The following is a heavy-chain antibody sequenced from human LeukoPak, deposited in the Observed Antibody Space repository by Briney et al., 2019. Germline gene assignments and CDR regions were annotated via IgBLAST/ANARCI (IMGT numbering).Heavy chain of an antibody. Sequence: PGRSLRLSCAASGFTVSGYAMGWVRHAPGKWPEWVSSISASGGTTHYADSVKGRFTLSRDNSRNTLHLQLHSLRAEDTAIYYCAKGWLAPGPTYDYWGQGTLVTVSS. CDR1: GFTVSGYA. D-gene: IGHD5-12*01. CDR2: ISASGGTT. J-gene: IGHJ4*02. CDR3: AKGWLAPGPTYDY. V-gene: IGHV3-23*01.